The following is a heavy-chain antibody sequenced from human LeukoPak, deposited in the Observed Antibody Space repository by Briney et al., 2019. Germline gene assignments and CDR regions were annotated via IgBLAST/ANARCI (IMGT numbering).Heavy chain of an antibody. CDR2: IKQDGSEK. CDR3: ARDEAVTSYFDY. Sequence: GGSLRLSCAASGYTFSGYWMSWVRQAPGKGLEWVANIKQDGSEKYYVDSVKGRFTISRDNAKNSLYLQMNSLRAEDTAVYYCARDEAVTSYFDYWGQGTLVTVSS. D-gene: IGHD4-17*01. J-gene: IGHJ4*02. CDR1: GYTFSGYW. V-gene: IGHV3-7*03.